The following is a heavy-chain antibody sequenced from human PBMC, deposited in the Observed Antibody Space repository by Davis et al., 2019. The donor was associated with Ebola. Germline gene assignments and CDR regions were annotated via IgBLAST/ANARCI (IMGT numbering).Heavy chain of an antibody. CDR3: AKDQRSETVVVVTPDY. J-gene: IGHJ4*02. D-gene: IGHD3-22*01. Sequence: GESLKISCAASGFTFTSSAMNWVRQAPGKGLEWVAVISYDGSNKYYADSVKGRFTISRDNSKNTLYLQMNSLRAEDTAVYYCAKDQRSETVVVVTPDYWGQGTLVTVSS. V-gene: IGHV3-30*18. CDR2: ISYDGSNK. CDR1: GFTFTSSA.